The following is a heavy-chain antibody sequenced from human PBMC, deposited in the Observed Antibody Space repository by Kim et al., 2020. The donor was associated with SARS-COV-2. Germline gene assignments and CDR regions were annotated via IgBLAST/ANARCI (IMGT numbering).Heavy chain of an antibody. CDR1: GFTFSAYA. CDR2: ISGRGDST. CDR3: AKDVYGDYGGLDY. J-gene: IGHJ4*02. Sequence: GGSLRLSCVASGFTFSAYAMSWVRQAPGKGLEWVSTISGRGDSTDYVDSVQGRFTISRDNSKTTLFLQMSSLRADDTAVYYCAKDVYGDYGGLDYWGQGILVTVSS. D-gene: IGHD4-17*01. V-gene: IGHV3-23*01.